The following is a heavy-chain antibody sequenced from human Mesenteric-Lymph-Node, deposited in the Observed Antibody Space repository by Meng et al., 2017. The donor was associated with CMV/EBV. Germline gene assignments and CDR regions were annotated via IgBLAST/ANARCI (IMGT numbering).Heavy chain of an antibody. Sequence: KSSGYTFSSYGITWVRQAPGQGLEWMGWISASNVNTNYAQKFQGRVTMTTDTSTSTAYMELRSLRSDDTAVYYCARTYYYDSSGYEYWGQGTLVTVSS. CDR1: GYTFSSYG. CDR3: ARTYYYDSSGYEY. V-gene: IGHV1-18*01. CDR2: ISASNVNT. J-gene: IGHJ4*02. D-gene: IGHD3-22*01.